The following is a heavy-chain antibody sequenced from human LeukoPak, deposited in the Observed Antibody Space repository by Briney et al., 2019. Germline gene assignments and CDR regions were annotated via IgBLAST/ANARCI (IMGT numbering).Heavy chain of an antibody. D-gene: IGHD3-16*02. Sequence: GGSLRLSCAASRFSLSSHAMSWVRQAPGKGLEWVSTISANGINTYCADSVKGRFTVSRDNPRNTLYLQMNSLRAEDTAVYYCSKNPYTDGSHWFDPWGQGTLVTVSS. J-gene: IGHJ5*02. CDR2: ISANGINT. CDR1: RFSLSSHA. CDR3: SKNPYTDGSHWFDP. V-gene: IGHV3-23*01.